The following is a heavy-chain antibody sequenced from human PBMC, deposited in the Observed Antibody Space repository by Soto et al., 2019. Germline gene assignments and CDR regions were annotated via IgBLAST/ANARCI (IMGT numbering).Heavy chain of an antibody. V-gene: IGHV3-23*01. CDR2: ISGSGGST. CDR3: AKLDPRRNCSSTSCYRYFQH. D-gene: IGHD2-2*02. J-gene: IGHJ1*01. CDR1: GFTFSSYA. Sequence: ESGGGLVQPGGSLRLSCAASGFTFSSYAMSWVRQAPGKGLEWVSAISGSGGSTYYADSVKGRFTISRDNSKNTLYLQMNSLRAEDTAVYYRAKLDPRRNCSSTSCYRYFQHWGQGTLVTVSS.